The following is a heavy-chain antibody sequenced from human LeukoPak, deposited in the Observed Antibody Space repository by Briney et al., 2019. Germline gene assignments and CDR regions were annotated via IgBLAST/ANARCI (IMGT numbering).Heavy chain of an antibody. CDR2: ISNSGST. V-gene: IGHV4-59*02. CDR1: GGSVNSSY. J-gene: IGHJ5*02. CDR3: ARHARGYSFGAWFDP. D-gene: IGHD5-12*01. Sequence: SETLSLTCTVSGGSVNSSYWSWVRQPPAKGLEWIGFISNSGSTNYSPSFTRRFTISVDTSKNQVSLRLTSVTAADTAVYYCARHARGYSFGAWFDPWGQGVLVTVSS.